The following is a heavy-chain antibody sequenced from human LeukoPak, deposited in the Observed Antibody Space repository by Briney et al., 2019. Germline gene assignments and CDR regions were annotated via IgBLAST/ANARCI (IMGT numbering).Heavy chain of an antibody. V-gene: IGHV3-23*01. J-gene: IGHJ3*02. CDR3: AKTKQQWYFVDAFDI. Sequence: GGSLRLSCAASGFTFSSYAISWVRQAPGKGLEWVSAISGSGGSTYYADSVKGRFTISRDNSKNTLYLQMNSLRAEDTAVYYCAKTKQQWYFVDAFDIWGQGTMVTVSS. CDR1: GFTFSSYA. CDR2: ISGSGGST. D-gene: IGHD6-19*01.